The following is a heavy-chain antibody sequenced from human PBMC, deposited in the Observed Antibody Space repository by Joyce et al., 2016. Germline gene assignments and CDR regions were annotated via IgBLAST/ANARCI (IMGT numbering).Heavy chain of an antibody. V-gene: IGHV1-69*01. D-gene: IGHD5-18*01. CDR2: IIPLLGTP. CDR1: GGPFSSYA. Sequence: QVQLVQSGAEVKKPGSSVKVSCKASGGPFSSYAISWVRQAPGQGLEWMGGIIPLLGTPNYAQKFQGRVTITADESTRTTYMELSSLRSEDTTVYYCASAEFDGYESTRAAYYYFYMDVWGKGTTVTVSS. J-gene: IGHJ6*03. CDR3: ASAEFDGYESTRAAYYYFYMDV.